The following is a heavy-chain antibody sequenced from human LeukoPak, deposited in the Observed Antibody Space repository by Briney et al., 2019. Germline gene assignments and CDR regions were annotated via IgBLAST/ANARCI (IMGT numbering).Heavy chain of an antibody. V-gene: IGHV3-21*01. Sequence: GGSLRLSCAASGFTFSSYSMNWVRQAPGKGLEWVSSISSSSNYIYYADSVKGRFTISRDNAKNSLYLQMNSLRAEDTAVYYCARGMWREYYFDYWGQGTLVTVSS. CDR3: ARGMWREYYFDY. D-gene: IGHD2-21*01. CDR1: GFTFSSYS. J-gene: IGHJ4*02. CDR2: ISSSSNYI.